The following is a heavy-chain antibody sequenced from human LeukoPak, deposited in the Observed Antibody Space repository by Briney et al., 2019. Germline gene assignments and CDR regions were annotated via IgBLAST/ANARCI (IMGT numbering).Heavy chain of an antibody. J-gene: IGHJ3*02. CDR2: ISVGGGGT. Sequence: PGGSLRLSCAASGFTFGSYAMSWVRQAPGKGLEWVSTISVGGGGTDYAGSVKGRLSISRDNSKNTLYLQMNSLRAEDTAVYYCAKGAVFDIWGQGTMVTVSS. CDR1: GFTFGSYA. CDR3: AKGAVFDI. V-gene: IGHV3-23*01. D-gene: IGHD6-19*01.